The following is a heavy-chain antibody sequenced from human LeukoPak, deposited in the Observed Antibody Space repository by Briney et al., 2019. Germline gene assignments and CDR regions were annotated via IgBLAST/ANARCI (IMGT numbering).Heavy chain of an antibody. Sequence: GSLRLSCAASGFTFSSYAMSWVRQAPGKGLEWVSAISGSGGSTYYADSVKGRSTISRDNSKNTLYLQMNSLRAEDTAVYYCAKDSSEEGFYDYWGQGTLVTVPS. J-gene: IGHJ4*02. D-gene: IGHD2-15*01. CDR3: AKDSSEEGFYDY. CDR1: GFTFSSYA. CDR2: ISGSGGST. V-gene: IGHV3-23*01.